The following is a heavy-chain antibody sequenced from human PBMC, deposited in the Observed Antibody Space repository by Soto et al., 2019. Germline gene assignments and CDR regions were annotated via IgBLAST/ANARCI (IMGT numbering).Heavy chain of an antibody. J-gene: IGHJ4*02. Sequence: EVQLLESGGGLVQPGASLRLSCVASGYTFDNYAMSWVRQAPGGGLEWVSTISGSGFNTYYADSVKGRFTISRDNSKNTVYLHMNSLRPEDRAQYYCAKNRLGYTYEFEYWGQGTLVTVSS. CDR3: AKNRLGYTYEFEY. V-gene: IGHV3-23*01. CDR1: GYTFDNYA. D-gene: IGHD5-18*01. CDR2: ISGSGFNT.